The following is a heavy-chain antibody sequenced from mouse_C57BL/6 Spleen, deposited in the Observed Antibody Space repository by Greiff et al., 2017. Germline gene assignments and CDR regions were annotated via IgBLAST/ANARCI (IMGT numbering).Heavy chain of an antibody. CDR2: IDPSDSYT. J-gene: IGHJ1*03. CDR1: GYTFTSYW. D-gene: IGHD1-1*01. Sequence: KESCKASGYTFTSYWMQWVKQRPGQGLEWIGEIDPSDSYTNYNQKFKGKATLTVDTSSSTAYMQLSSLTSEDSAVYYCARGVTTVVEPFWYFDVWGTGTTVTVSS. CDR3: ARGVTTVVEPFWYFDV. V-gene: IGHV1-50*01.